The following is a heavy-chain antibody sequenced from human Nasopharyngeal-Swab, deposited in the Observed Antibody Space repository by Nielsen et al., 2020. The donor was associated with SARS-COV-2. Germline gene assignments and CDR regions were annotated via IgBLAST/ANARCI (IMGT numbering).Heavy chain of an antibody. CDR3: AKVQPPVDYSGNYYYYGMDV. V-gene: IGHV3-23*01. J-gene: IGHJ6*02. Sequence: GGSLRLSCAASGFTFSSSPLTWVRQAPGKGLEWVSTISGSAYSTYYSDSVKGRFTIPRDNSKNTLYLQMNSLRAEDTAVYYCAKVQPPVDYSGNYYYYGMDVWGQGTTVTVSS. D-gene: IGHD4-23*01. CDR2: ISGSAYST. CDR1: GFTFSSSP.